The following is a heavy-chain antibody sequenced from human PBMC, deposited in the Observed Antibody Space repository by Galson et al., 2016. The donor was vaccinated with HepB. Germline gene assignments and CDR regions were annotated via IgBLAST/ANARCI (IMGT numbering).Heavy chain of an antibody. D-gene: IGHD6-19*01. Sequence: ETLSLTCVVNGGSFSGYYWTWIRLPPLKGLEWIGEINEAAYSNYNPSLKSRVTISLDTPMNQFSLNLRSVTAADTGVYYCAKRRKHSGSDFDSWSQGTLVTVSS. CDR2: INEAAYS. CDR3: AKRRKHSGSDFDS. V-gene: IGHV4-34*01. CDR1: GGSFSGYY. J-gene: IGHJ4*02.